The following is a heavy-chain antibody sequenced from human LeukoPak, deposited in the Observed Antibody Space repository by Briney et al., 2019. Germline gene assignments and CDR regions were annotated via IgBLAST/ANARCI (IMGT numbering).Heavy chain of an antibody. Sequence: ASVKVSCKASGYTFTSYGTSWVRQAPGQGLEWMGWISAYNGNTNYAQKLQGRVTMTTDTSTSTAYMELRSLRSDDTAVHYCARDRKRVTIFGVDQYYYYGMDVWGQGTTVTVSS. V-gene: IGHV1-18*01. D-gene: IGHD3-3*01. CDR3: ARDRKRVTIFGVDQYYYYGMDV. CDR1: GYTFTSYG. J-gene: IGHJ6*02. CDR2: ISAYNGNT.